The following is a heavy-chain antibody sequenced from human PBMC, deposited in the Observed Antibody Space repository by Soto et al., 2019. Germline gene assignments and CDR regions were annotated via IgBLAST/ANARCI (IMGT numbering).Heavy chain of an antibody. J-gene: IGHJ5*02. CDR1: GXSISSGGYY. Sequence: LSLTFTVSGXSISSGGYYWSWIRQHPGKGLEWIGYIYYSGSTYYNPSLKSRVTISIDTSKNQFSLKLSSVTAADTAVYYCARDISSSSENNWFDPWGQGTLVTVSS. V-gene: IGHV4-31*03. CDR2: IYYSGST. CDR3: ARDISSSSENNWFDP. D-gene: IGHD6-6*01.